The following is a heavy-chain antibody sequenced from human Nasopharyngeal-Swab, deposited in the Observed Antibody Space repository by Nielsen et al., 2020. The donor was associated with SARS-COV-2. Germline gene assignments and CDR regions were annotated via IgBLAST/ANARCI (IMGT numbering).Heavy chain of an antibody. CDR2: IYYSGST. CDR1: GGSISSSSYY. V-gene: IGHV4-39*07. Sequence: SETLSLTCTVSGGSISSSSYYWGWIRQPPGKGLEWIGSIYYSGSTYYNPSLKSRVTISVDTSKNQFSLKLSSVTAADTAVYYCARYHYLDVWGKGTTVTVSS. CDR3: ARYHYLDV. J-gene: IGHJ6*03.